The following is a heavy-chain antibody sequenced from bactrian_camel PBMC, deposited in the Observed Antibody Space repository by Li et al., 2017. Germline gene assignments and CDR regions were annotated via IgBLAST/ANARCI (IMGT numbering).Heavy chain of an antibody. V-gene: IGHV3S57*01. Sequence: VESGGGSVQAGDSHGVSCELSVQPDRTYCLAWFRQAPGKGREGVAAIDSDGSTRYADSVKGRFTISNDKSWLTVHLQMDNLKAEDTATYYCAARVAFRRGGYCYPTQPDFGAVGQGTQVTVS. CDR2: IDSDGST. J-gene: IGHJ6*01. CDR3: AARVAFRRGGYCYPTQPDFGA. CDR1: VQPDRTYC. D-gene: IGHD2*01.